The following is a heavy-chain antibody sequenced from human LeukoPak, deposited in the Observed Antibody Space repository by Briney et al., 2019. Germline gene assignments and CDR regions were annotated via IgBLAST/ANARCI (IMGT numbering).Heavy chain of an antibody. CDR3: ARTPSTSETAAGSFDY. CDR1: GGTFSSYA. CDR2: IIPIFGTA. Sequence: ASVKVSCKASGGTFSSYAISWVRQAPGQGLEWMGGIIPIFGTANYAQKFQGRVTITADKSTSTAYMELSSLRSEDTAVYYCARTPSTSETAAGSFDYWGQGTLVTVSS. V-gene: IGHV1-69*06. J-gene: IGHJ4*02. D-gene: IGHD6-13*01.